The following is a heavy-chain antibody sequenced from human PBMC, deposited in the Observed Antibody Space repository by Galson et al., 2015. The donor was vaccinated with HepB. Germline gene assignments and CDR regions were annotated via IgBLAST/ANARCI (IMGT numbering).Heavy chain of an antibody. CDR2: IWCDGGNK. J-gene: IGHJ4*02. CDR1: GFTFSSYA. CDR3: ARLYYDSRGYEDY. D-gene: IGHD3-22*01. V-gene: IGHV3-33*01. Sequence: SLILSCAGSGFTFSSYAMHWVRQAPGKGLEWVAVIWCDGGNKYYADAVKSRFTISRDNSKNTLYLQIISLRDEDTAVYYCARLYYDSRGYEDYWGQGTLVTVSS.